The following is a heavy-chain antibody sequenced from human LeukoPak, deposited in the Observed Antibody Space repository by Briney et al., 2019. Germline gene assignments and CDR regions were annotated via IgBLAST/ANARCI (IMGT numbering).Heavy chain of an antibody. Sequence: ASVKVSCKASGYIFTGYYMHWVRQAPGQGLEWVGWINPNSGGTNYAQKFQGRVTMTRDTSINTAYMELSRLRSDDTAVYYCARDLVRGVSYYFDYWGQGTLVTVSS. CDR1: GYIFTGYY. J-gene: IGHJ4*02. D-gene: IGHD3-10*01. CDR3: ARDLVRGVSYYFDY. CDR2: INPNSGGT. V-gene: IGHV1-2*02.